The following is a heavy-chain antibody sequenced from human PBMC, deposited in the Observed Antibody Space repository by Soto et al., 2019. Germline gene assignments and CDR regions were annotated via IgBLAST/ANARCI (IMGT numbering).Heavy chain of an antibody. CDR1: GYTFTGHY. Sequence: GASVKVSCKASGYTFTGHYMHWVRQAPGQGPEWMGWINPNSGGPNYAQKFRGRVTMTRDTSISTAYMELSRLRSDDTAVYYCARESTGVVVVAATDYPFDYWGQGTLVTVSS. CDR3: ARESTGVVVVAATDYPFDY. D-gene: IGHD2-15*01. CDR2: INPNSGGP. V-gene: IGHV1-2*02. J-gene: IGHJ4*02.